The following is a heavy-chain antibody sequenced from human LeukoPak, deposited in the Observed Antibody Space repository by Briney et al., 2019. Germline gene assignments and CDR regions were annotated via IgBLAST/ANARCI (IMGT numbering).Heavy chain of an antibody. D-gene: IGHD6-19*01. J-gene: IGHJ4*02. CDR1: GFTFSSYA. Sequence: GGCLRLSCAASGFTFSSYAMSWVRQAPGKGLEWVSAIRGSGGGTYHEDSVKGRFTISRDNSKNTLYLQMNSLRDEDTALYYCAKAGIGVAGYFDYWGQGTLVTVSS. CDR3: AKAGIGVAGYFDY. CDR2: IRGSGGGT. V-gene: IGHV3-23*01.